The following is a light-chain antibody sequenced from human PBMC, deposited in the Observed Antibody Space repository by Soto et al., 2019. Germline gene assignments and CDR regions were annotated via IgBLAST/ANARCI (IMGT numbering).Light chain of an antibody. J-gene: IGLJ1*01. Sequence: QSALTQPXSVXXXPGXSXXXXXXXTSGDXXXXXXXXXXXQHPXKXXXLXIYEVTDRPSGVSNRFSGSKSGNTASLTISGLXXXDEAEYYCSSYTNINTRACVFGTGTKLTVL. CDR3: SSYTNINTRACV. CDR2: EVT. CDR1: SGDXXXXXX. V-gene: IGLV2-14*01.